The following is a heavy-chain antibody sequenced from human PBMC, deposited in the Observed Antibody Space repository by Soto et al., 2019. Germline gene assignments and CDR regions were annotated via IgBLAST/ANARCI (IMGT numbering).Heavy chain of an antibody. V-gene: IGHV4-4*02. J-gene: IGHJ4*02. CDR3: ATHRGNTYGPYDD. CDR2: IFHTGSI. CDR1: GGSISTGYW. D-gene: IGHD5-18*01. Sequence: QVQLQESGPGLVKPSGTLSLTCAVSGGSISTGYWWSWVRQSPDKGLEWIGEIFHTGSINYSPSLRRRVTISVDKSKNQFSLNLNSVTAADTAVYYCATHRGNTYGPYDDWGQGTLVTVSS.